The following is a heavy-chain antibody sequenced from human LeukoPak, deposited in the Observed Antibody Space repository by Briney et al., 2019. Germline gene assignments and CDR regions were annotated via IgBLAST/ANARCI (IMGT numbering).Heavy chain of an antibody. Sequence: ASVKVSCTASGYTFTDYYIHWVRQAPGQGLEWMGRINPNSGGTNYAQKFQGRVTMTRDTSISTAYMELSRLRSDDTAVYYCARAYYYDSSIIYWGQGTLVTVSS. CDR3: ARAYYYDSSIIY. J-gene: IGHJ4*02. CDR2: INPNSGGT. V-gene: IGHV1-2*06. CDR1: GYTFTDYY. D-gene: IGHD3-22*01.